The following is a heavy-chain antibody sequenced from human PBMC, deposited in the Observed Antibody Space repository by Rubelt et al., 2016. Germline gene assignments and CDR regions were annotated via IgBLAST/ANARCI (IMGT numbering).Heavy chain of an antibody. J-gene: IGHJ4*02. D-gene: IGHD3-10*01. Sequence: QVQLVQSGAEVKKPGASVKVSCKASGYTFTSYGISWVRQAPGQGLEWMGWISASNGNTNYAQKLQGRVTMTTDTSTSTAYMELRSLRSDDTAVYYWARDPLPVRGVIMTPTHWGQGTLVTVSS. V-gene: IGHV1-18*01. CDR2: ISASNGNT. CDR1: GYTFTSYG. CDR3: ARDPLPVRGVIMTPTH.